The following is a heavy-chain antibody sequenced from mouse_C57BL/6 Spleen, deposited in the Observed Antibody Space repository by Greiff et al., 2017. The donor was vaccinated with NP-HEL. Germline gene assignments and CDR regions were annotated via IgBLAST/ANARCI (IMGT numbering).Heavy chain of an antibody. J-gene: IGHJ4*01. D-gene: IGHD4-1*01. CDR2: INPNNGGT. V-gene: IGHV1-22*01. CDR3: ARRRTGTYYAMDY. Sequence: EVQLQQSGPELVKPGASVKMSCKASGYTFTDYNMHWVKQSHGKSLEWIGYINPNNGGTSYNQKFKGKATLTVNKSSSTAYMELRSLTSEDSAVYYCARRRTGTYYAMDYWGQGTSVTVSS. CDR1: GYTFTDYN.